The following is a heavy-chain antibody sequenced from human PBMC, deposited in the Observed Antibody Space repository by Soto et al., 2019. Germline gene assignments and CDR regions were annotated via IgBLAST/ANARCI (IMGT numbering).Heavy chain of an antibody. CDR3: VRLIGNSWLDS. J-gene: IGHJ5*01. D-gene: IGHD2-8*01. CDR2: TYYRSKWYN. Sequence: QVQLQQSGPGLVKPSQTLSLTCDISGDSVSTNTATWNWIRQSPSRGLEWVGRTYYRSKWYNDYAVSAKSRITISPDISNNQVSLHLTSVNPDDTAVYYCVRLIGNSWLDSWGQGTLVTVSS. CDR1: GDSVSTNTAT. V-gene: IGHV6-1*01.